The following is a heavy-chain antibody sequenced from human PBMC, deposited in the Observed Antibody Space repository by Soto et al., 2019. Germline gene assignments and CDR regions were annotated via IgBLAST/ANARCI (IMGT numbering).Heavy chain of an antibody. CDR1: GFTFSSYA. J-gene: IGHJ6*02. CDR3: ANERFTMIEVVPPVDGMDV. V-gene: IGHV3-23*01. CDR2: ISGSGGST. D-gene: IGHD3-22*01. Sequence: GGSLRLSCAASGFTFSSYAMSWVRQAPGKGLEWVSAISGSGGSTYYADSVKGRFTISRDNSKNTLYLQMNSLSAEDTAVYYGANERFTMIEVVPPVDGMDVWDQGTTVTLSS.